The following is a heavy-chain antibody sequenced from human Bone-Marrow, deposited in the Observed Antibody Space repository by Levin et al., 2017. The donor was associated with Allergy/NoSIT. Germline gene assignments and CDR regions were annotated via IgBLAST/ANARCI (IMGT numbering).Heavy chain of an antibody. CDR1: GFTFSSYA. CDR2: ISYDGSNK. J-gene: IGHJ4*02. Sequence: GGSLRLSCAASGFTFSSYAMHWVRQAPGKGLEWVAVISYDGSNKYYADSVKGRFTISRDNSKNTLYLQMNSLRAEDTAVYYCLAVAGTGRVYWGQGTLVTVSS. D-gene: IGHD6-19*01. V-gene: IGHV3-30-3*01. CDR3: LAVAGTGRVY.